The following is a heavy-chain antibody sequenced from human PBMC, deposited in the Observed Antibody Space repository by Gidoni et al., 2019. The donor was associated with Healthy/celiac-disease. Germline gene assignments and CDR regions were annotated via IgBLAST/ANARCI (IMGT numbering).Heavy chain of an antibody. D-gene: IGHD1-26*01. CDR3: ARESIVGANFDY. CDR2: IGYDGSNK. V-gene: IGHV3-33*01. Sequence: QVQLVESGGGVVQPGRSLRLSCAASGFTFSSYGMHWVRQAPGKGLEWVAVIGYDGSNKYYADSVKGRFTISRDNSKNTLYLQMNSLRAEDTAVYYCARESIVGANFDYWGQGTLVTVSS. J-gene: IGHJ4*02. CDR1: GFTFSSYG.